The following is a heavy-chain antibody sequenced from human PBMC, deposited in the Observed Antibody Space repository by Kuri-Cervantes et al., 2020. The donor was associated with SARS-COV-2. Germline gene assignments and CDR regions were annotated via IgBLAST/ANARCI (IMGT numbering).Heavy chain of an antibody. CDR2: INSISSNI. J-gene: IGHJ4*02. V-gene: IGHV3-48*01. Sequence: GGSLRLSCAVSGFTFSNYGMNWVRQAPGKGLEWVAHINSISSNIGYADSVKGRFTISRDNSKNTLYLQMNSLRAEDTAVYYCAKDRGYSSSWYTFVGSDHWGQGTLVTVSS. D-gene: IGHD6-13*01. CDR1: GFTFSNYG. CDR3: AKDRGYSSSWYTFVGSDH.